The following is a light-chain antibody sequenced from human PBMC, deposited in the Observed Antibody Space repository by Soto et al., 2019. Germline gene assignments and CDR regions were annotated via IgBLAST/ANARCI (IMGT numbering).Light chain of an antibody. CDR1: XSDVGSYNR. CDR3: SSYTSSSTWV. CDR2: QVS. J-gene: IGLJ3*02. V-gene: IGLV2-18*02. Sequence: QSALTQPPSVSGSPGQSVTISCTGTXSDVGSYNRVSWYQQPPGTAPKLMIYQVSNRPSGVPDRFSGSKSGNTASLTISGLQAEDEADYYCSSYTSSSTWVFGGGTKVTVL.